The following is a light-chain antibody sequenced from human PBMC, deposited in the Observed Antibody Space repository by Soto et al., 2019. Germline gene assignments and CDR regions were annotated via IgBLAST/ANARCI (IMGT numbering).Light chain of an antibody. Sequence: EIVLTQSPATLSLSPGERATLSCRASQSVSNNLAWYQQKPGQAPRLLIYDASNRATGIPARFSGSGSGTDFTLTISSLEPADFAVYYCQQRGDWPRTFGQGTKVDIK. V-gene: IGKV3-11*01. J-gene: IGKJ1*01. CDR3: QQRGDWPRT. CDR1: QSVSNN. CDR2: DAS.